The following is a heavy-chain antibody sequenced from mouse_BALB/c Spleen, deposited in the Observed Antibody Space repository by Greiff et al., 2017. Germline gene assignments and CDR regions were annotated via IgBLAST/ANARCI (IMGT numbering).Heavy chain of an antibody. Sequence: QESGPGLVKPSQSLSLTCSVTGYSITSGYYWNWIRQFPGNKLEWMGYISYDGSNNYNPSLKNRISITRDTSKNQFFLKLNSVTTEDTATYYCARPGIYYGNYDYWGQGTTLTVSS. CDR2: ISYDGSN. CDR3: ARPGIYYGNYDY. D-gene: IGHD2-1*01. J-gene: IGHJ2*01. V-gene: IGHV3-6*02. CDR1: GYSITSGYY.